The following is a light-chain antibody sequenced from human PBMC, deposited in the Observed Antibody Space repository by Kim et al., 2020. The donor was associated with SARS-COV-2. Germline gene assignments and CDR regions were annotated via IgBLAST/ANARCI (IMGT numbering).Light chain of an antibody. CDR2: AAS. CDR1: QGISSY. V-gene: IGKV1-8*01. J-gene: IGKJ2*01. Sequence: ASTGDRVTITCRASQGISSYLAWYQQKPGKAPKLLIYAASTLQSGVPSRFSGSGSGTDFTLTISCLQSEDFATYYCQQYYSSPMYTFGQGTKLEI. CDR3: QQYYSSPMYT.